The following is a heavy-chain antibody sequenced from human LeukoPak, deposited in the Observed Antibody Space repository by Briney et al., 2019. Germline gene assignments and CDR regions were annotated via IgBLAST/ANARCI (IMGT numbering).Heavy chain of an antibody. J-gene: IGHJ5*02. CDR2: IYYSGST. CDR3: ARQGDCSSTSCYWGNWFDP. V-gene: IGHV4-59*08. D-gene: IGHD2-2*01. CDR1: GFTFSSYS. Sequence: GSLRLSCAASGFTFSSYSMNWVRQAPGKGLEWIGYIYYSGSTNYNPSLKSRVTISVDTSKNQFSLKLSSVTAADTAVYYCARQGDCSSTSCYWGNWFDPWGQGTLVTVSS.